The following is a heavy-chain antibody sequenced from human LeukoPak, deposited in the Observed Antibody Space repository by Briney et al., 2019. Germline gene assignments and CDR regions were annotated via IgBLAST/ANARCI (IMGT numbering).Heavy chain of an antibody. CDR2: INPNSGGT. Sequence: ASVKVSCKASGYTFTSYGISWVRQAPGQGLEWMGWINPNSGGTNYAQKFQGRVTMTRDTSISTAYMELSRLRSDDTAVYYCARVYYDILTGYPWFDYWGQGTLVTVSS. J-gene: IGHJ4*02. V-gene: IGHV1-2*02. CDR3: ARVYYDILTGYPWFDY. CDR1: GYTFTSYG. D-gene: IGHD3-9*01.